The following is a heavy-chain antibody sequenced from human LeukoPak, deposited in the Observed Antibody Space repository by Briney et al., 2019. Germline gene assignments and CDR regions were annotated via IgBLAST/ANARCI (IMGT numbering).Heavy chain of an antibody. V-gene: IGHV3-23*01. CDR3: AKSPNYYDSNGPDAFDI. CDR1: GFTFSSYA. J-gene: IGHJ3*02. Sequence: GGSLRLSCAASGFTFSSYAMSWVRQAPGKGLEWVSAISGSGGSTYYADSVKGRFTISRDNSKNTLYLQMNSLRAEDTAVYYCAKSPNYYDSNGPDAFDIWGQGTMVTVSS. D-gene: IGHD3-22*01. CDR2: ISGSGGST.